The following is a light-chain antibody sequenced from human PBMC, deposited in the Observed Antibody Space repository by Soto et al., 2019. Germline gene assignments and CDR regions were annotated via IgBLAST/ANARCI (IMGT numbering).Light chain of an antibody. CDR1: SGHSSDI. J-gene: IGLJ1*01. Sequence: QSVLTQSSSASASLGSSVKLTCTLSSGHSSDIIAWHQQQPGKAPRYLMKVESSGSYDKGSGVPGRFSGSRSGADRYLTISNLQFEDEADYYCETWDSNTHVFGTGTKLTVL. V-gene: IGLV4-60*02. CDR3: ETWDSNTHV. CDR2: VESSGSY.